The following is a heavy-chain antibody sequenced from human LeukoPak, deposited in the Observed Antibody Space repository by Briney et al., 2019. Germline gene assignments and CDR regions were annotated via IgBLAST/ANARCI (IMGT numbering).Heavy chain of an antibody. V-gene: IGHV1-69*06. CDR3: ARGLYDSSGYLYFDY. Sequence: GASVKVSCKASGGTFSSYAISWVRQAPGQGLEWMGGIIPIFGTANYAQKFQGRVTITADKSTSTAYMELSSLRSEDTAVYYCARGLYDSSGYLYFDYWGQGTLVTVSS. CDR2: IIPIFGTA. J-gene: IGHJ4*02. D-gene: IGHD3-22*01. CDR1: GGTFSSYA.